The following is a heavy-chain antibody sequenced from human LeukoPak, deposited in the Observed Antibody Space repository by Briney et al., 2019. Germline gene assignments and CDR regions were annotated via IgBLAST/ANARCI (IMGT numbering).Heavy chain of an antibody. CDR1: GFTFSNYW. CDR2: IISDGSRT. Sequence: PGGSLRLSCAASGFTFSNYWMYWVSQASGKGLVWVSQIISDGSRTYYADSVKGRFTISRDNTKNTLYLQMNSLRAEDTAVYYCVGDGDNLGRDFDYWGQGTLVTVSS. CDR3: VGDGDNLGRDFDY. D-gene: IGHD4-17*01. J-gene: IGHJ4*02. V-gene: IGHV3-74*01.